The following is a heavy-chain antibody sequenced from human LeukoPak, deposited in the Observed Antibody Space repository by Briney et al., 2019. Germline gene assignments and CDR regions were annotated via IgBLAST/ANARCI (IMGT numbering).Heavy chain of an antibody. D-gene: IGHD6-19*01. CDR1: GFTFSSYW. CDR2: INSDGSNT. V-gene: IGHV3-74*01. CDR3: ARVRNISGHWGFLDY. Sequence: GGSLRLSCAASGFTFSSYWMHWVRQAPGKGLVWVSRINSDGSNTNYADSVKGRFTISRDNAKNTLYLQMNSLRAEDTAVFYCARVRNISGHWGFLDYWGQGTLVTVSS. J-gene: IGHJ4*02.